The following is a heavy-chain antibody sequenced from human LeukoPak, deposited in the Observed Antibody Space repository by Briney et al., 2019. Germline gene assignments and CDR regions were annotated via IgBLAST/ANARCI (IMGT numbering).Heavy chain of an antibody. D-gene: IGHD5-18*01. CDR2: ISGSTGST. V-gene: IGHV3-23*01. Sequence: GGSLRLSCAASGFTFSNYAMNWVRQAPGKGLEWVSLISGSTGSTYYADSVKGRFTISRDNSKNTLYLQMNSLRAEDTAVYYCAKVLEHTAMATPYYFDYWGQGTLVTVSS. CDR3: AKVLEHTAMATPYYFDY. CDR1: GFTFSNYA. J-gene: IGHJ4*02.